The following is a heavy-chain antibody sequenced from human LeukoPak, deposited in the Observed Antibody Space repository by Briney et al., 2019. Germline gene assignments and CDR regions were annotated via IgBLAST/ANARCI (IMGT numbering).Heavy chain of an antibody. J-gene: IGHJ5*02. CDR2: ISAYNGNT. Sequence: ASVKVSCXASGYTFTSYGISWVRQAPGQGLEWMGWISAYNGNTNYAQKLQGRVTMTTDTSTSTAYMELRSLRSDDTAVYYCARDYFSYCSSTSCSINWFDPWGQGTLVTVSS. D-gene: IGHD2-2*01. CDR1: GYTFTSYG. CDR3: ARDYFSYCSSTSCSINWFDP. V-gene: IGHV1-18*01.